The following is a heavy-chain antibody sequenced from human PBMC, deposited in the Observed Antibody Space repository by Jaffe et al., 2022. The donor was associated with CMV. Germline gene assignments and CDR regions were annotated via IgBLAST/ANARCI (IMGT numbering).Heavy chain of an antibody. D-gene: IGHD5-18*01. CDR2: ISGSGGST. CDR3: AKDLGEQLWLYYYYYYGMDV. Sequence: EVQLLESGGGLVQPGGSLRLSCAASGFTFSSYAMSWVRQAPGKGLEWVSAISGSGGSTYYADSVKGRFTISRDNSKNTLYLQMNSLRAEDTAVYYCAKDLGEQLWLYYYYYYGMDVWGQGTTVTVSS. V-gene: IGHV3-23*01. J-gene: IGHJ6*02. CDR1: GFTFSSYA.